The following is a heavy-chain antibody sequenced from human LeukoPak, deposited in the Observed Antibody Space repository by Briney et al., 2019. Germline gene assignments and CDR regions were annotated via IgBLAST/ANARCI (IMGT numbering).Heavy chain of an antibody. CDR1: GYTFTSYD. D-gene: IGHD2-21*01. Sequence: SVKVSCKASGYTFTSYDINWVRQATGQGLEWMGGIIPIFGTANYAQKFQGRVTITTDESTSTAYMELSSLRSEDTAVYYCARVPSPADYYFDYWGQGTLVTVSS. CDR2: IIPIFGTA. CDR3: ARVPSPADYYFDY. J-gene: IGHJ4*02. V-gene: IGHV1-69*05.